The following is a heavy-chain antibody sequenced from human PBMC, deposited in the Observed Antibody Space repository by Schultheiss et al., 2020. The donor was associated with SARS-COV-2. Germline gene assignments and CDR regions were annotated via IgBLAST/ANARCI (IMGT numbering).Heavy chain of an antibody. CDR1: GGSISSYY. CDR3: ARHQGGYPSSFDY. D-gene: IGHD5-12*01. Sequence: SETLSLTCTVSGGSISSYYWSWIRQPPGKGLEWIGYIYYSGSTNYNPSLKSRVTISVDTSKNQFSLKLSSVTAADTAVYYCARHQGGYPSSFDYWGQGTLVTVSS. J-gene: IGHJ4*02. V-gene: IGHV4-59*08. CDR2: IYYSGST.